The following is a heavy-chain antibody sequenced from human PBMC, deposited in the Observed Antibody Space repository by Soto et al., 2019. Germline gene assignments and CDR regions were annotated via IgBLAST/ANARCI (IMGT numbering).Heavy chain of an antibody. J-gene: IGHJ4*02. CDR1: GFTFSSYW. V-gene: IGHV3-74*01. Sequence: EVQLVESGGGLVQPGGSLRLSCAASGFTFSSYWMHWVRQAPGKGLVWVSRINSDGSSTSYADSVKGRFTISRDNAKNTRYLQMNSLRAEDTAVYYCARGNCGDDEPPCGYWGQGTLVTVSS. D-gene: IGHD4-17*01. CDR3: ARGNCGDDEPPCGY. CDR2: INSDGSST.